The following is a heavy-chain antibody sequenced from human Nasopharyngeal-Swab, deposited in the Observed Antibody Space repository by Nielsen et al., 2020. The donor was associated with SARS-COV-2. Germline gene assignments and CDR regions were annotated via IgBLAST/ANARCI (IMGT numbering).Heavy chain of an antibody. J-gene: IGHJ4*02. V-gene: IGHV1-18*01. D-gene: IGHD6-13*01. CDR3: ARTRIAGQEYYFDY. Sequence: ASVKVSCKASGYTFTSYGISWVRQAPGQGLEWMGWISAYNGNTNYAQKLQGRVTMTTDTSTSTAHMELRSLRSDDTAVYYCARTRIAGQEYYFDYWGQGTLVTVSS. CDR1: GYTFTSYG. CDR2: ISAYNGNT.